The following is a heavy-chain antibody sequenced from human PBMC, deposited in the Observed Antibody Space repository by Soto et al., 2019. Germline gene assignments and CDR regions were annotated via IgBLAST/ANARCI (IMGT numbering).Heavy chain of an antibody. CDR2: INPNSGGT. D-gene: IGHD3-10*01. CDR1: GYTFTGYY. V-gene: IGHV1-2*02. J-gene: IGHJ4*02. Sequence: ASVKVSCKASGYTFTGYYMHWVRQAPGQGLEWMGWINPNSGGTNYAQKFQGRVTMTRDTCISTAYMELSRLRSDDTAVYYCARDTVWFGEFYTHDYWGQGTLVTVSS. CDR3: ARDTVWFGEFYTHDY.